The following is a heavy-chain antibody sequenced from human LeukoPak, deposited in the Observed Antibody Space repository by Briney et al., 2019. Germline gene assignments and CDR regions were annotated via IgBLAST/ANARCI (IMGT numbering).Heavy chain of an antibody. V-gene: IGHV3-30-3*01. D-gene: IGHD3-22*01. Sequence: GGSLRLSCAASGFTFSSYAMHWVRQAPGKGLEWVAVISYDGSNKYSADSVKGRFTISRDNSKNTLYLQMNSLRAEDTAVYYCARGAGDYYDSSGYYYFDYWGQGTLVTVSS. CDR2: ISYDGSNK. CDR1: GFTFSSYA. J-gene: IGHJ4*02. CDR3: ARGAGDYYDSSGYYYFDY.